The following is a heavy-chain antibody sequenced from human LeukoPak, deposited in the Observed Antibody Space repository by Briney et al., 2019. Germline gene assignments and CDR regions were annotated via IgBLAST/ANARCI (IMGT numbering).Heavy chain of an antibody. CDR3: ARAVAAAGTRWFDP. D-gene: IGHD6-13*01. CDR2: IGTAGDT. Sequence: GGSLRLSCAASGXTFSSYDMHWVRQATGKGLEWVSAIGTAGDTYYPGSVKGRFTISRENAKNSLYLQMNSLRAGDTAVYYCARAVAAAGTRWFDPWGQGTLVTVSS. V-gene: IGHV3-13*04. CDR1: GXTFSSYD. J-gene: IGHJ5*02.